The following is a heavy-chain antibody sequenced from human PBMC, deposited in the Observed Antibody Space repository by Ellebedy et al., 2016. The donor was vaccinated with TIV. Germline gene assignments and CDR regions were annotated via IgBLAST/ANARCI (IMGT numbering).Heavy chain of an antibody. CDR3: ARGFHDYGDYVGFDY. D-gene: IGHD4-17*01. V-gene: IGHV4-39*01. J-gene: IGHJ4*02. CDR2: IYYSGST. CDR1: GGSISSSSYY. Sequence: SETLSLTXTVSGGSISSSSYYWGWIRQPPGKGLEWIGSIYYSGSTYYNPSLKSRVTISVDTSKNQFSLKLSSVTAADTAVYYCARGFHDYGDYVGFDYWGQGTLVTVSS.